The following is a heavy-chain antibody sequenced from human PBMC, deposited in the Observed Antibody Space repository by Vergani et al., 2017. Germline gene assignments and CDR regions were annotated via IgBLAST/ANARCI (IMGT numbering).Heavy chain of an antibody. D-gene: IGHD6-13*01. Sequence: EVQLVESGGGLIQPGGSLRLSCAASGFTVSSNYMSWVRQAPGKGLEWVSVIYSGGSTYYADSVKGRFTISRDNSKNTLYLQMNSLRAEDTAVYYCARVGKFGSYSSSWAYYYGVDVWGQGTTVTVSS. CDR1: GFTVSSNY. V-gene: IGHV3-53*01. CDR2: IYSGGST. CDR3: ARVGKFGSYSSSWAYYYGVDV. J-gene: IGHJ6*02.